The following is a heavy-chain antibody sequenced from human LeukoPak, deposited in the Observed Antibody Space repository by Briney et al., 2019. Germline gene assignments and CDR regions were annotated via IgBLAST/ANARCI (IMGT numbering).Heavy chain of an antibody. J-gene: IGHJ6*02. CDR1: GHTFTRYN. CDR3: AGSESSGYMDV. Sequence: RASVKVSCKASGHTFTRYNMHWVRQRPGQGLEWMGIINPSCGSTSYAQKFQGRETMTRDTSTSTVYMDLSSLRSEDTAVYYCAGSESSGYMDVWGQGTTVTVSS. D-gene: IGHD3-22*01. CDR2: INPSCGST. V-gene: IGHV1-46*01.